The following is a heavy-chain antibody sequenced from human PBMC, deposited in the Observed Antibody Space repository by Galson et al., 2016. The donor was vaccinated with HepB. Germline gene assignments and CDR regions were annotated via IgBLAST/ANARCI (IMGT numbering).Heavy chain of an antibody. CDR1: GFTFSSYS. D-gene: IGHD3/OR15-3a*01. CDR3: ARDGLRGRWRLGGMDA. CDR2: ISSSSSYI. V-gene: IGHV3-21*01. J-gene: IGHJ6*02. Sequence: SLRLSCAASGFTFSSYSMNWVRQAPGKGLEWVSSISSSSSYIYYADSVKGRFTISRDNAKNSLYPQMNSLRAEDTAGYYCARDGLRGRWRLGGMDAGGQGTTVTVSS.